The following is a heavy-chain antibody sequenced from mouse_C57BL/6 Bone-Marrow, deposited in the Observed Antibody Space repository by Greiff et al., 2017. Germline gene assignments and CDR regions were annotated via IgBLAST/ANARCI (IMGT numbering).Heavy chain of an antibody. Sequence: EVKLMESGAALVRPGASVKLSCTASGFNIKDDYMHWVKQTPEQGLAWIGWLDPETGDPEYASKFPGQATITADTSSNTAYLQLSSLTCEDTAVYYCKITTGAYWGQGTLVTVSA. CDR1: GFNIKDDY. V-gene: IGHV14-4*01. CDR3: KITTGAY. J-gene: IGHJ3*01. CDR2: LDPETGDP. D-gene: IGHD1-1*01.